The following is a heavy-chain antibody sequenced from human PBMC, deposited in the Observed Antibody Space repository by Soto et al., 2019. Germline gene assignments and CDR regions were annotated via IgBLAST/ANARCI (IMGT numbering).Heavy chain of an antibody. V-gene: IGHV2-70*04. CDR1: GFSLSTSGMR. J-gene: IGHJ4*02. Sequence: SGPTLVNPTQTLTLTCTFSGFSLSTSGMRVSWIRQPPGKALEWLARIDWDDDKFYSTSLKTRLTISKDTSKNQVVLTTTNMDPVDTATYYCARVSSGWWGTFDYWGQGALVTVSS. CDR3: ARVSSGWWGTFDY. D-gene: IGHD6-19*01. CDR2: IDWDDDK.